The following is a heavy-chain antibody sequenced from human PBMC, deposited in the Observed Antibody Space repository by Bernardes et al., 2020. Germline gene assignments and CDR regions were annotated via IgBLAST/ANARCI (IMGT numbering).Heavy chain of an antibody. V-gene: IGHV1-2*04. J-gene: IGHJ6*02. CDR2: INPNSGGT. CDR1: GYTFTGYY. CDR3: ARDGVPAAMNYYYYGMDV. D-gene: IGHD2-2*01. Sequence: ASVKVSCKASGYTFTGYYMHWVRQAPGQGLEWMGWINPNSGGTNYAQKFQGWVTMTRDTSISTAYMELSRLRSDDTAVYYCARDGVPAAMNYYYYGMDVWGQGTTVTVSS.